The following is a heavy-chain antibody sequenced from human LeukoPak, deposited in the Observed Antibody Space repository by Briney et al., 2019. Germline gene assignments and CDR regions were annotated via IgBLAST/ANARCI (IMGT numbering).Heavy chain of an antibody. Sequence: SETLSLTCAVYGGSFSGYYWSWIRQPPGKGLEWIGEINHSGSTNYNPSLKSRVTISVDTPKNQFSLKLSSVTAADTAVYYCARGQARGGLATYYYYGMDVWGQGTTVTVSS. J-gene: IGHJ6*02. CDR1: GGSFSGYY. CDR2: INHSGST. D-gene: IGHD3/OR15-3a*01. V-gene: IGHV4-34*01. CDR3: ARGQARGGLATYYYYGMDV.